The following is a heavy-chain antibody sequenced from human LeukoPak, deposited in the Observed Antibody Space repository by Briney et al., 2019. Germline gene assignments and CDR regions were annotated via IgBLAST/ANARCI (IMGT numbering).Heavy chain of an antibody. D-gene: IGHD3-10*01. J-gene: IGHJ4*02. CDR3: AKAVSSPGPYGSGTYYNVFDY. CDR2: ISWNSGSI. V-gene: IGHV3-9*01. CDR1: GFTFDNYS. Sequence: PGGSLRLSCAASGFTFDNYSMHWVRQPPGKGLEWVSGISWNSGSIASADSMKSRFTISRVTAKDSLYLQINSLRPEDTAWYYCAKAVSSPGPYGSGTYYNVFDYWGQGILVTVSS.